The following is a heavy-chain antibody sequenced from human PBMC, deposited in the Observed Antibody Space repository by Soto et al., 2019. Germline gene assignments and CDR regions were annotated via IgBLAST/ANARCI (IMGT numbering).Heavy chain of an antibody. D-gene: IGHD3-10*01. V-gene: IGHV1-69*02. Sequence: GASVKVSCKASGGTFSSYTISWVRQAPGQGLEWMGRIIPILGIANYAQKFQGRVTITADKSTSTAYMELSSLRSEDTAVYYCASNYYGSGSPSHFDYWGQGTLVTVSS. CDR2: IIPILGIA. CDR1: GGTFSSYT. J-gene: IGHJ4*02. CDR3: ASNYYGSGSPSHFDY.